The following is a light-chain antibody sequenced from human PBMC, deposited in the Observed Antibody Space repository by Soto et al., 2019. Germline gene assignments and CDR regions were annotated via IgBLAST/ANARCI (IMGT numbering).Light chain of an antibody. V-gene: IGLV2-14*03. Sequence: QSALTQPASVSGSPGQSITISCTGTSSDVGNYDYVSWYQKYQGKAPKLMIYAVSRRPSGVSNRFSGSKSGNTASLTISGLQAEDEADYYCTSYTPSSTYVFGTGTKLTVL. CDR3: TSYTPSSTYV. CDR1: SSDVGNYDY. J-gene: IGLJ1*01. CDR2: AVS.